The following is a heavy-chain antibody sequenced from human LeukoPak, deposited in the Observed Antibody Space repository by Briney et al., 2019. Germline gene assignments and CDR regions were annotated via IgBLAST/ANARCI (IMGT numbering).Heavy chain of an antibody. Sequence: GGSLRLSCAASGFTFSSYAMSWVRQAPGKGLEWVSAISGSGGSTYYADSVKGRFTISRDNSKNTPYLQMNSLRAEDTAVYYCAKGPSIVVVPAAIHHWGQGTLVTVSS. CDR2: ISGSGGST. D-gene: IGHD2-2*02. J-gene: IGHJ5*02. CDR1: GFTFSSYA. V-gene: IGHV3-23*01. CDR3: AKGPSIVVVPAAIHH.